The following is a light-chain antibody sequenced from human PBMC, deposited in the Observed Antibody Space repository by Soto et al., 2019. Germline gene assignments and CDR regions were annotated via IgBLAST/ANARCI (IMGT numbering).Light chain of an antibody. Sequence: EIVMTQSPATLSVSPGERATLSCRASQSVSSDLAWYHQKPGQAPRLLIYSASTRATGIPARFSGSGSGTAFTLTINSLQSENFAVYYCQRYNNWPRTFGPGTKVEIK. CDR3: QRYNNWPRT. CDR2: SAS. V-gene: IGKV3-15*01. CDR1: QSVSSD. J-gene: IGKJ1*01.